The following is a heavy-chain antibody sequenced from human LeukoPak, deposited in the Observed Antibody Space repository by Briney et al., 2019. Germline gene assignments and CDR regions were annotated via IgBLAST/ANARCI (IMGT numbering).Heavy chain of an antibody. D-gene: IGHD1-26*01. Sequence: GGSLRLSCAASGFIFSSYSMNWVRQAPGKGLEWVSYISSSSTIYYADSVKGRFTISRDNAKNSLYLQLNSLRAEDTAVYYCARSLVVGANPYHWGQGTLVTVSS. CDR2: ISSSSTI. CDR3: ARSLVVGANPYH. V-gene: IGHV3-48*01. CDR1: GFIFSSYS. J-gene: IGHJ5*02.